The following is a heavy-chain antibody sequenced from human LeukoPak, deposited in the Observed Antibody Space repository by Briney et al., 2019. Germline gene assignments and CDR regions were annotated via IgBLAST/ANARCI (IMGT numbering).Heavy chain of an antibody. CDR1: GFTFSSSW. CDR2: ISGSGGST. J-gene: IGHJ4*01. D-gene: IGHD6-13*01. Sequence: GGSLRLSCVASGFTFSSSWMSWVRQAPGKGLEWVSAISGSGGSTYYADSVKGRFTISRDNSKNTLYLQMNSLRAEDTAVYYCARRGGSSWSSFDYWGHGTLVTVSS. CDR3: ARRGGSSWSSFDY. V-gene: IGHV3-23*01.